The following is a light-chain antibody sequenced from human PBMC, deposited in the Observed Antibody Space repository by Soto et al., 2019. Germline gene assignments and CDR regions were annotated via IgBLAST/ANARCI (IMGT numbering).Light chain of an antibody. V-gene: IGKV1-39*01. CDR1: QNIHGH. J-gene: IGKJ5*01. Sequence: MQLTQSPSSLSAVLGDRVTITCRTNQNIHGHLNWYQHRPGEVPTVLIYGASNLQDGVPSRFSASGSATHFTLSISNVQPEGSATYFCQQSNTTLTVFGQGTRLDI. CDR2: GAS. CDR3: QQSNTTLTV.